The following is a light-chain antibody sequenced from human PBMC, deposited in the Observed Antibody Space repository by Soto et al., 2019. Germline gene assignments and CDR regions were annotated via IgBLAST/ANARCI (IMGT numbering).Light chain of an antibody. V-gene: IGLV2-8*01. Sequence: QSVLTQPPSASGCPGQSVTISCTGTSNDVGGYNFVSWYQQHPGKAPKLMIFEVSKRPSGVPDRFSGSKSGSTASLTVSGLQAEDEADYYCSSYAGNNIYYVFGTGTKVT. CDR3: SSYAGNNIYYV. J-gene: IGLJ1*01. CDR1: SNDVGGYNF. CDR2: EVS.